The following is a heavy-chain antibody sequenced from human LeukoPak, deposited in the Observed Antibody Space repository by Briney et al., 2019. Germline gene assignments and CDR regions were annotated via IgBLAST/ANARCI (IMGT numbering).Heavy chain of an antibody. V-gene: IGHV3-48*04. J-gene: IGHJ4*02. Sequence: GGSLRLSCAASGFTFSSYSMNWVRQAPGKGLEWVSYISSSSSTIYYADSVKGRFTISRDNAKNSLYLQMNSLRAEDTAVYYCAAEVVVVAADYWGQGTLVTVSS. CDR2: ISSSSSTI. D-gene: IGHD2-15*01. CDR3: AAEVVVVAADY. CDR1: GFTFSSYS.